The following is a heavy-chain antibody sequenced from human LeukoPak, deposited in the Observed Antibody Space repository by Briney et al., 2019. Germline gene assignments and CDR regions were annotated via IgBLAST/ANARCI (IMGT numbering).Heavy chain of an antibody. J-gene: IGHJ4*02. CDR3: ARDGRTYYDSERLSN. Sequence: PSDTLSLTCTVSGTPISSYYWRWIRQPAGKGLEWIGRIYNSGSTNYNPSLKSRVTMSVDTSKNQFSLKLRAVTAADTAVYYCARDGRTYYDSERLSNWGQGTLVSVSS. V-gene: IGHV4-4*07. CDR1: GTPISSYY. D-gene: IGHD3-22*01. CDR2: IYNSGST.